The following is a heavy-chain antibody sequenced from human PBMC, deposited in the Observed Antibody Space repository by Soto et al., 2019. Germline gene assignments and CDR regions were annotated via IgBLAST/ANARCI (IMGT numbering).Heavy chain of an antibody. CDR2: ISGSGGST. V-gene: IGHV3-23*01. CDR3: AKRVYSSWAYYFDY. J-gene: IGHJ4*02. Sequence: GGSLRLSCAASGYTFSSYAMSWVRQAPGKGLEWVSAISGSGGSTYYADSVKGRFTIPRDNSKNTLYLQMNSLRAEDTAVYYCAKRVYSSWAYYFDYWGQGTLVTVSS. D-gene: IGHD6-6*01. CDR1: GYTFSSYA.